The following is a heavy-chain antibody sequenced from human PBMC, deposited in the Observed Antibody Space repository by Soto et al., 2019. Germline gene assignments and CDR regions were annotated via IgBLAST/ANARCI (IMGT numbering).Heavy chain of an antibody. V-gene: IGHV1-2*02. D-gene: IGHD1-26*01. CDR3: ARDRKRGSYYYYYYGMDV. Sequence: GXSVKVSCKAAAYTFTGYYMHWVRQAPGQGLEWMGWINPNSGGTNYAQKFQGRVTMTRDTSISTAYMELSRLRSDDTAAYYCARDRKRGSYYYYYYGMDVWGQGTTVTVSS. J-gene: IGHJ6*02. CDR2: INPNSGGT. CDR1: AYTFTGYY.